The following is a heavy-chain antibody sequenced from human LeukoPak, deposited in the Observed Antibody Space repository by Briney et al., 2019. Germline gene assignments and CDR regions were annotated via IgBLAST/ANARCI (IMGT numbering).Heavy chain of an antibody. CDR3: ARDVSAKGYWYFDL. Sequence: ASVKVSCKASGYTFTGYYMHWVRQAPGQGLEWMGWISAYNGNTNYAQKLQGRVTMTTDTSTSTAYMELRSLRSDDTAVYYCARDVSAKGYWYFDLWGRGTLVTVSS. CDR1: GYTFTGYY. J-gene: IGHJ2*01. V-gene: IGHV1-18*04. CDR2: ISAYNGNT.